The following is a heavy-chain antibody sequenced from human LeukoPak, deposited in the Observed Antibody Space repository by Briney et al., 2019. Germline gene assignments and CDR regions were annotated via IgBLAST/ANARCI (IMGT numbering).Heavy chain of an antibody. CDR2: VKSKTDGGTT. D-gene: IGHD2-8*01. CDR1: GFTFSNAW. CDR3: TTEGDGATFDY. J-gene: IGHJ4*02. Sequence: GGSLRLSWAASGFTFSNAWMSWVRQAPGKGLEWVGRVKSKTDGGTTDYAAPVKGRFTISRDDSKNTLYLQMNSLKTEDTAVYYCTTEGDGATFDYWGQGTLVTVSS. V-gene: IGHV3-15*01.